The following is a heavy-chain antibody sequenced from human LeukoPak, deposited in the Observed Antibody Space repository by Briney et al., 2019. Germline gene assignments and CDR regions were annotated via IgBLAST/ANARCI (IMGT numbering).Heavy chain of an antibody. D-gene: IGHD2-15*01. Sequence: PSETLSLTCAVYSGSFSGYYWSWIRQPPGKGLEWIGEINHSGSTNYNPSLKSRVTISVDTSKNQFSLKLSSVTAADTAVYYCARSRPDIVVVVAAWNDYWGQGTLVTVSS. CDR1: SGSFSGYY. J-gene: IGHJ4*02. V-gene: IGHV4-34*01. CDR2: INHSGST. CDR3: ARSRPDIVVVVAAWNDY.